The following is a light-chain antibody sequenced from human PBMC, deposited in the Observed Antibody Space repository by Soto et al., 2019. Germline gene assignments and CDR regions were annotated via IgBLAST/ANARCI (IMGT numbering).Light chain of an antibody. CDR3: QQYGSSPLT. CDR2: DAS. V-gene: IGKV3-20*01. J-gene: IGKJ4*01. Sequence: EIVLTQSPDTLSLSPGERATLSCRASQSVGNNFLAWYQQKPGQAPTLLIYDASSRASGLPDRFSGSGSETDFTLTVSRLELEDFAVYYCQQYGSSPLTFGGGTKVEIK. CDR1: QSVGNNF.